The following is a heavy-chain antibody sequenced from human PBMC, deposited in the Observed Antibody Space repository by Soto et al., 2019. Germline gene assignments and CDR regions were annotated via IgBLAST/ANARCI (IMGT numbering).Heavy chain of an antibody. V-gene: IGHV4-39*01. Sequence: QLQLQESGPGLVKPSETLSLTCTVSGDSVTISDYYWGWIRQPPGKGLEWIGSIHYSGGTYYNPSLRGRVTISGDTSKKQFTLKLTSVTAADAAVYYCAAHDSGGYYAEYWGQGTLVTVSA. CDR1: GDSVTISDYY. J-gene: IGHJ4*02. D-gene: IGHD3-22*01. CDR2: IHYSGGT. CDR3: AAHDSGGYYAEY.